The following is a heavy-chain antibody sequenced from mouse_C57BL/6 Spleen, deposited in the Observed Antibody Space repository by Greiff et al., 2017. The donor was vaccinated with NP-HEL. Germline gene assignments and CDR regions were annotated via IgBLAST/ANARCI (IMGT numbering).Heavy chain of an antibody. CDR3: ARVLGGIYWYFDV. CDR2: INPNNGGT. D-gene: IGHD4-1*01. V-gene: IGHV1-26*01. J-gene: IGHJ1*03. Sequence: VQLQQSGPELVKPGASVKISCKASGYTFTDYYMNWVKQSHGKSLEWIGDINPNNGGTSYNQKFKGKATLTVDKSSSTAYMELRSLTSEDSAVYYCARVLGGIYWYFDVWGTGTTVTVSS. CDR1: GYTFTDYY.